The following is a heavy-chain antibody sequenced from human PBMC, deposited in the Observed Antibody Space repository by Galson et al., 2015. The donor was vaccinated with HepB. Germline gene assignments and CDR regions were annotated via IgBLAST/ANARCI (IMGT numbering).Heavy chain of an antibody. Sequence: LRLSCAASGFTFSSYAMHWVRQAPGKGLEWVAVISYDGSNKYYADSVKGRFTISRDNSKNTLYLQMNSLRAEDTAVYYCARCSTSRTSWSWFDPWGQGTLVTVSS. CDR3: ARCSTSRTSWSWFDP. J-gene: IGHJ5*02. V-gene: IGHV3-30-3*01. D-gene: IGHD2-2*01. CDR1: GFTFSSYA. CDR2: ISYDGSNK.